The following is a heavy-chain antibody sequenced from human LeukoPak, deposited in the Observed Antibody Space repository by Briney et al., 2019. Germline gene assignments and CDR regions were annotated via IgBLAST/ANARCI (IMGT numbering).Heavy chain of an antibody. Sequence: SETLSLTCTVSGGSISSYYWSWIRQPPGKGLEWIGYIYYSGSTNYNPSLKSRVTISVDTSKNQLSLKLSSVTAADTAVYYCARDRETRTYYYDSSGYPGWFDPWGQGTLVTVSS. CDR3: ARDRETRTYYYDSSGYPGWFDP. V-gene: IGHV4-59*01. CDR1: GGSISSYY. J-gene: IGHJ5*02. CDR2: IYYSGST. D-gene: IGHD3-22*01.